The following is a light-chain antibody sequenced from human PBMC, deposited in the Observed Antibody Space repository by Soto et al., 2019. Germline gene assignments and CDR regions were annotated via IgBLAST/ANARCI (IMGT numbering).Light chain of an antibody. J-gene: IGKJ3*01. V-gene: IGKV3-15*01. Sequence: EEVMTQSPATLSVSPGERATLSCRASQSIGSNLAWYQQKRGQAPRLLIYGASTRATGIPARFSGSGFGTDFTLTISSLQSEDFAVYFCQQYNNWPLFTFGPGTKVDIK. CDR1: QSIGSN. CDR3: QQYNNWPLFT. CDR2: GAS.